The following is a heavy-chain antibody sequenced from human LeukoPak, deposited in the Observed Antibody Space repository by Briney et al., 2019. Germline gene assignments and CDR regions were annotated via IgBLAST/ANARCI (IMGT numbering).Heavy chain of an antibody. D-gene: IGHD2-2*01. J-gene: IGHJ3*02. Sequence: SETLSLTCTVSGGSVSSGSYYWSWIRQPPGKGLEWIGYIYYSGSTNYNSSLKSRVTISVDTSKNQFSLKLSSVTAADTAVYYCARDNQYCSSTSCYGAFDIWGQGTMVTVSS. CDR2: IYYSGST. CDR1: GGSVSSGSYY. V-gene: IGHV4-61*01. CDR3: ARDNQYCSSTSCYGAFDI.